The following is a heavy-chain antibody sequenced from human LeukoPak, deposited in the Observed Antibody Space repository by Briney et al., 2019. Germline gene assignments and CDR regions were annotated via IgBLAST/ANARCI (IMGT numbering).Heavy chain of an antibody. J-gene: IGHJ4*02. CDR1: GYSFSTYW. CDR2: MYPDDSDI. Sequence: GESLKISCKASGYSFSTYWIGWVRQMPGKGLEWMGLMYPDDSDIKYSPSFQGQVTFSADKSISTAYLQWSSLKASDTAMYYCARQMGDYWGQGTLVTVSS. CDR3: ARQMGDY. D-gene: IGHD5-24*01. V-gene: IGHV5-51*01.